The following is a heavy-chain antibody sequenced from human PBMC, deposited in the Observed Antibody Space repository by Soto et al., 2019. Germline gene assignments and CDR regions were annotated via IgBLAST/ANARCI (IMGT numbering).Heavy chain of an antibody. CDR3: AREGVGTFFFDY. V-gene: IGHV1-46*01. CDR1: GYTSTGYH. Sequence: GASVKVSCKASGYTSTGYHIHWVRQAPRQGLEWMGIINPSGVTISHAQRFQGRLTMTRDTSTSTVYMELSSLRSEDTAIYYCAREGVGTFFFDYWGQGTLVTVS. D-gene: IGHD1-1*01. CDR2: INPSGVTI. J-gene: IGHJ4*02.